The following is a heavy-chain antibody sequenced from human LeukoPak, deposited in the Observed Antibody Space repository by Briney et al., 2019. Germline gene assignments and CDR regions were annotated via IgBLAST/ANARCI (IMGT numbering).Heavy chain of an antibody. J-gene: IGHJ4*03. Sequence: PGGSLRLSCAASGFTFSNYWMTWVRQAPGKGLECVSTISHNGDSTSYADSVKGRFTISRDNSKNTLYLQMNSLRAEDTAVYFCAKDLLNCYFDYWGQGALVTVSS. CDR3: AKDLLNCYFDY. CDR1: GFTFSNYW. CDR2: ISHNGDST. D-gene: IGHD2-15*01. V-gene: IGHV3-23*01.